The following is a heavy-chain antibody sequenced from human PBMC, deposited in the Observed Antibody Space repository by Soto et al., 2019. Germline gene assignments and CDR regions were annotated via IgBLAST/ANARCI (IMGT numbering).Heavy chain of an antibody. CDR3: AREYLGPGPGV. J-gene: IGHJ6*02. Sequence: CLGLACAACGVSVEISVVDLFRKNKGKGLEWVAWVSYDGRNRNYADSLKARLTISRDNSKDTAFLQMNSLGPDDTSVYYCAREYLGPGPGVWGQGPSVTVYS. CDR1: GVSVEISV. CDR2: VSYDGRNR. V-gene: IGHV3-30*14.